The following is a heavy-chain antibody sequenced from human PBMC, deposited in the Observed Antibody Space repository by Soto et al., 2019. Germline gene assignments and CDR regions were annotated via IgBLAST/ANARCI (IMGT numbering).Heavy chain of an antibody. D-gene: IGHD6-19*01. Sequence: PGGSLRLSCGLSGFTLGTYAMSWVRQAPGKGLEWVSGISASGGTTSYVDSVKGRFTISRDNSKNTLYLQMSSLRAEDTAVYYCARPSSGWYVVYWGQGTLVTVSS. CDR2: ISASGGTT. V-gene: IGHV3-23*01. J-gene: IGHJ4*02. CDR3: ARPSSGWYVVY. CDR1: GFTLGTYA.